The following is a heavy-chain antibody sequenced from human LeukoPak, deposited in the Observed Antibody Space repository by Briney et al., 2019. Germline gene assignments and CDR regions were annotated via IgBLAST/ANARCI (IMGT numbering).Heavy chain of an antibody. CDR3: ARAAGYSYGSVGFDY. D-gene: IGHD5-18*01. V-gene: IGHV4-59*01. CDR2: IYYSGST. Sequence: PSETLSLTCTVSGGSISSYYWGWIRQPPGKGLEWIGYIYYSGSTNYNPSLKSRVTISVDTSKNQFSLKLSSVTAADTAVYYCARAAGYSYGSVGFDYWGQGTLVTVSS. CDR1: GGSISSYY. J-gene: IGHJ4*02.